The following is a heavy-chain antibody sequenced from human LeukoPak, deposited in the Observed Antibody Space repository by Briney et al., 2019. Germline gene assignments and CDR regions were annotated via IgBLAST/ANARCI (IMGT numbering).Heavy chain of an antibody. J-gene: IGHJ6*02. CDR2: INHSGST. Sequence: SETLSLTCAVYGGSFSGYYWSWLRQPPGKGLEWVGEINHSGSTNYNPSLKSRVTISVDTSKNQFSLKLSSVTAADTAVYYCARQGYYGSGSPHGMDVWGQGTTVTVSS. D-gene: IGHD3-10*01. V-gene: IGHV4-34*01. CDR3: ARQGYYGSGSPHGMDV. CDR1: GGSFSGYY.